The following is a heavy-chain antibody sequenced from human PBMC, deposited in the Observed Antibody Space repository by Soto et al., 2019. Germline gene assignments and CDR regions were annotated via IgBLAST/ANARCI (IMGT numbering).Heavy chain of an antibody. Sequence: QVQLVQSGAEVKKPGASVKVSCKASGYTFTGYYIHWVRQAPGQGLEWMGWISPHSGGTKYAQKYQGWVTMTRDTSIDTANMELSTLKSDDAASYYCARGAKDNWNALSEYWGQGTLVTVSS. D-gene: IGHD1-1*01. CDR2: ISPHSGGT. J-gene: IGHJ4*02. V-gene: IGHV1-2*04. CDR3: ARGAKDNWNALSEY. CDR1: GYTFTGYY.